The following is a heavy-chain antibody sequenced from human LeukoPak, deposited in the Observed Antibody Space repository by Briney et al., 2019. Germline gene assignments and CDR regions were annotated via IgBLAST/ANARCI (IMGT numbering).Heavy chain of an antibody. J-gene: IGHJ6*02. D-gene: IGHD3-10*01. CDR3: ARLVGFTVVRGAPPYYYYGMDV. Sequence: SETLSLTCAVYGGSFSGYYWSWIRQPPGKGLEWIGEINHSGSTNYNPSLKSRVTISVDTSKNQFSLKLSSVTAADTAVYYCARLVGFTVVRGAPPYYYYGMDVWGQGTTVTVSS. V-gene: IGHV4-34*01. CDR2: INHSGST. CDR1: GGSFSGYY.